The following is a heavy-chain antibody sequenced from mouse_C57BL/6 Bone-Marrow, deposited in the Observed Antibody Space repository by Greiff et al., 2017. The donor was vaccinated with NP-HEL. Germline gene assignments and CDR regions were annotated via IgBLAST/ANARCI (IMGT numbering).Heavy chain of an antibody. Sequence: QLKESGPELVKPGASVKISCKASGYSFTDYNMNWVKQSNGKSLEWIGVINPNYGTTSYNQKFKGKATLTVDQSSSTAYMQLNSLTSEDSAVYYCARGSRRGLYGYEDYWGQGTTLTVSS. CDR1: GYSFTDYN. D-gene: IGHD2-2*01. V-gene: IGHV1-39*01. J-gene: IGHJ2*01. CDR3: ARGSRRGLYGYEDY. CDR2: INPNYGTT.